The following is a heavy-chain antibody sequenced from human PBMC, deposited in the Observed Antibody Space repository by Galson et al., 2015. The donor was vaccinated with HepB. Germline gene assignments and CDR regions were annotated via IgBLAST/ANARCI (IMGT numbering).Heavy chain of an antibody. V-gene: IGHV4-34*01. Sequence: SETLSLTCGVYGGSLSGYSRNWVRQSPGKGLEWIWEIHYSGATKYNPAPQSRVKMSEDPSKNQFSLKLSSVTAAATALYSCARAQGGVSMIAVVVTSAYYYMDVWSKGATVTVSS. CDR3: ARAQGGVSMIAVVVTSAYYYMDV. J-gene: IGHJ6*03. CDR1: GGSLSGYS. CDR2: IHYSGAT. D-gene: IGHD3-22*01.